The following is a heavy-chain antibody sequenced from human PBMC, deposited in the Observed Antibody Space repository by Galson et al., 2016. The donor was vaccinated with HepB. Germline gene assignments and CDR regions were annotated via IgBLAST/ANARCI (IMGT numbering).Heavy chain of an antibody. V-gene: IGHV3-7*01. D-gene: IGHD7-27*01. J-gene: IGHJ6*02. CDR1: GLSFSSYW. Sequence: SLRLSCAAAGLSFSSYWMSWVRQVPGKGLEWVANIKQDGSEKYYVDSVKGRFTISRDNARKTLYLHMNSLRADDTAVYFCAKTGVTYYYYGMDAWGQGTTVTVSS. CDR3: AKTGVTYYYYGMDA. CDR2: IKQDGSEK.